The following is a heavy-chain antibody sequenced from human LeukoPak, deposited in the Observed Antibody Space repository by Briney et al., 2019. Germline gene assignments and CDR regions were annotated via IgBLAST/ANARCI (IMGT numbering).Heavy chain of an antibody. V-gene: IGHV3-30*03. CDR2: ISYDGSNK. D-gene: IGHD3-10*01. CDR3: ARESGSGPFYYYGMDV. Sequence: GGSLRLSCAASGFTFSSYGMHWVRQAPGKGLEWVAVISYDGSNKYYADSVKGRFTISRDNSKNTLYLQMNSLRAEDTALYYCARESGSGPFYYYGMDVWGQGTTVTVSS. CDR1: GFTFSSYG. J-gene: IGHJ6*02.